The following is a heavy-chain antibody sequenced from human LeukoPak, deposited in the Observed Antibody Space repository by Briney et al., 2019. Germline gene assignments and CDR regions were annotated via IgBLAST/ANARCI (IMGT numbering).Heavy chain of an antibody. CDR1: GFTFSSYA. CDR2: INGSGGST. J-gene: IGHJ3*02. Sequence: GGSLRLSCAASGFTFSSYAMSWVRQAPGKGLEWVSAINGSGGSTYNADSVKGRFTISRDNSKNTLYLQMNSLRAEDTAVYYCAKVGYCSSTSCSQWAFDIWGQGTMVTVSS. CDR3: AKVGYCSSTSCSQWAFDI. D-gene: IGHD2-2*03. V-gene: IGHV3-23*01.